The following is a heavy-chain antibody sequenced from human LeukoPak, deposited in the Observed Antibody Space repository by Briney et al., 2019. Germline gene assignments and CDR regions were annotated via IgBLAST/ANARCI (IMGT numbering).Heavy chain of an antibody. CDR3: ARDSDYGGNSLPLDY. CDR2: INWNGGST. D-gene: IGHD4-23*01. CDR1: GFTFDDYG. V-gene: IGHV3-20*04. Sequence: GGSLRLSCAASGFTFDDYGMSWDRQAPGKGLEWVSGINWNGGSTGYADSVKGRFTISRDNAKNSLYLQMNSLRAEDTALYYCARDSDYGGNSLPLDYWGQGTLVTVSS. J-gene: IGHJ4*02.